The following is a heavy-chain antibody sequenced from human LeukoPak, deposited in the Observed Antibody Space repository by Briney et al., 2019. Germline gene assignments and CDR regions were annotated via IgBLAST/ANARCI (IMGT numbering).Heavy chain of an antibody. CDR3: ARLYLTGSFLEY. D-gene: IGHD7-27*01. CDR2: FYPGDSDN. Sequence: GESLKISCKGSGYSFTGYWIAWVRQMPGKGLGWMGSFYPGDSDNRYSPSFQGQVTISADKSSSTAYLQWSNLKASDTAMYYCARLYLTGSFLEYWGQGTLVTVSS. CDR1: GYSFTGYW. V-gene: IGHV5-51*01. J-gene: IGHJ4*02.